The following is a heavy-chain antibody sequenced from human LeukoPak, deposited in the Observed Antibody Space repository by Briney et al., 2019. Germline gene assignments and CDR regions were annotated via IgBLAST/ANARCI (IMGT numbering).Heavy chain of an antibody. D-gene: IGHD2-8*01. CDR2: IKQDGSEK. Sequence: PGGSLRLSCAASGFTFSSYWTSWVRQAPGKGLEWVANIKQDGSEKYYVDSVKGRFTISRDNAKNSLYLQMNSLRAEDTAVYYCARVGVAFDIWGQGTMVTVSS. CDR1: GFTFSSYW. J-gene: IGHJ3*02. V-gene: IGHV3-7*03. CDR3: ARVGVAFDI.